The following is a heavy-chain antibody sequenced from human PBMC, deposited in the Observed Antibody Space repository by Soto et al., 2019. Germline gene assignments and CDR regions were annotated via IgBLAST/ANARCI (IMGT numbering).Heavy chain of an antibody. V-gene: IGHV3-23*01. CDR2: ISGSGGST. D-gene: IGHD3-3*01. CDR1: GFTFSSYA. J-gene: IGHJ4*02. Sequence: PWGSLRLSCSASGFTFSSYAMSWFRQAPGKGLEWVSAISGSGGSTYYADSVKGRFTISRDNSKNTLYLQMNSLRAEDTAVYYCAKDGNRITIFGVVHFDYWGQGTLVTVSS. CDR3: AKDGNRITIFGVVHFDY.